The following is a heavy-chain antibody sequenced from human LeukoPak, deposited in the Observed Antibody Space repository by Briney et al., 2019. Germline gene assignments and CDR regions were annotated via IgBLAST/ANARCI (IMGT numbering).Heavy chain of an antibody. D-gene: IGHD6-19*01. CDR2: IHYSGST. Sequence: SETLSLTCTVSGGSISSRSYYWGWVRQPPGKGLEWTGSIHYSGSTYYDASFKSRVTMSVDTSKNQFSLKLSSVTAADTAVYYCARHYRGALAGTMGAFGIWGQGTMVTVSS. J-gene: IGHJ3*02. V-gene: IGHV4-39*01. CDR3: ARHYRGALAGTMGAFGI. CDR1: GGSISSRSYY.